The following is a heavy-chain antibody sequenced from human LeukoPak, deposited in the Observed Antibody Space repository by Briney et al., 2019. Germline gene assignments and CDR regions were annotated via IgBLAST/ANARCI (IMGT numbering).Heavy chain of an antibody. V-gene: IGHV5-51*01. CDR2: INLGDSDT. J-gene: IGHJ5*02. CDR3: ARGATGYRSNWYPNWFDP. D-gene: IGHD6-13*01. Sequence: GESLKISCEASGHSFTNHWIGWVRQMPGKGLEWMGIINLGDSDTKYSPSFQGQVTISLDKSINTAYLQWRSLKASDTAMYYCARGATGYRSNWYPNWFDPWGQGTLVTVSS. CDR1: GHSFTNHW.